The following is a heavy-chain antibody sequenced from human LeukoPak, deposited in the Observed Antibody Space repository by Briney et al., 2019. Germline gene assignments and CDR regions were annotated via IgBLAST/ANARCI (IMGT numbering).Heavy chain of an antibody. CDR1: GYTLTELS. D-gene: IGHD2-15*01. J-gene: IGHJ4*02. Sequence: ASVKVSCKVSGYTLTELSMHWVRQAPGKGLEWMGDFDPEDGETIYAQKFQGRVTMTEDTSTDTAYMELSSLRSEDTAVYYCATAWGGSYCSGGSCYWYWGQGTLVTVSS. CDR2: FDPEDGET. CDR3: ATAWGGSYCSGGSCYWY. V-gene: IGHV1-24*01.